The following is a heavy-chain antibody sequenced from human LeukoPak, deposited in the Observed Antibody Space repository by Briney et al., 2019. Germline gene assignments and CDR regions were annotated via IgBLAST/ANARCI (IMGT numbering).Heavy chain of an antibody. V-gene: IGHV1-24*01. Sequence: ASVKASCKVSGYTLTELSMHWVRQAPGKGLEWMGGFDPEDGETIYAQKFQGRVTMTEDTSTDTAYMELSSLRSEGTAVYYCATDFRWGYCSSTSCSPPGYWGQGTLVTVSS. CDR3: ATDFRWGYCSSTSCSPPGY. J-gene: IGHJ4*02. D-gene: IGHD2-2*01. CDR1: GYTLTELS. CDR2: FDPEDGET.